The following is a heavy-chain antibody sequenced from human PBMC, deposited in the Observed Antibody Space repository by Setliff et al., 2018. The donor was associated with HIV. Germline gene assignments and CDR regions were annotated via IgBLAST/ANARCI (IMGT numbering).Heavy chain of an antibody. J-gene: IGHJ4*02. V-gene: IGHV7-4-1*02. CDR3: ARLGTYWSTFDY. Sequence: ASVKVSCKASGYTFTKYGITWVRQAPGQGLEWMGWINTETGSPMYAQGFKGRFVFSLDTSGSTAYLQINSLKAEDTAMYFCARLGTYWSTFDYWGQGALVTVSS. CDR1: GYTFTKYG. CDR2: INTETGSP. D-gene: IGHD2-8*02.